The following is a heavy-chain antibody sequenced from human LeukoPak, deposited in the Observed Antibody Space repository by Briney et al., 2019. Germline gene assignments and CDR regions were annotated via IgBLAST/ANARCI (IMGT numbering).Heavy chain of an antibody. J-gene: IGHJ4*02. CDR3: AKGEYSSSGAFDY. D-gene: IGHD6-6*01. V-gene: IGHV3-23*01. CDR1: GFTFSSYA. Sequence: GGSLRLSCAASGFTFSSYAMSWVRQAPGKGLEWVSAISGSGGSTYYADSVKGRFTISRDNSKNTLYLQMNNLRAEDTAVYYCAKGEYSSSGAFDYWGQGTLVTVSS. CDR2: ISGSGGST.